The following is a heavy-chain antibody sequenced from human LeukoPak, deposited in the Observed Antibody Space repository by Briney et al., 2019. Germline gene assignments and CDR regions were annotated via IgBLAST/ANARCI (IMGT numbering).Heavy chain of an antibody. CDR3: ARGRSSGWYNNYFDY. CDR1: GGSFSGYY. CDR2: INHSGST. J-gene: IGHJ4*02. Sequence: KPSETLSLTCAVYGGSFSGYYWSWIRQPPGKGLEWIGEINHSGSTNYNPSLKSPVTISVETSKNQFSLKLSSVTAADTAVYYCARGRSSGWYNNYFDYWGQGTLVTVSS. D-gene: IGHD6-19*01. V-gene: IGHV4-34*01.